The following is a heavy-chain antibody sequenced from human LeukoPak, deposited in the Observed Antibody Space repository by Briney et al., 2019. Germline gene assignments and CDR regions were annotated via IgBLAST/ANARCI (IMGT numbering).Heavy chain of an antibody. V-gene: IGHV3-74*01. D-gene: IGHD6-19*01. J-gene: IGHJ5*02. CDR3: ARELYSSGWTQYNRFDP. Sequence: GGSLRLSCAASGFTFSSYWMHWVRQAPGKGLVWVSRINSDGSSTSYADSVKGRFTISRDNAKNTLYLQMNSLRAEDTAVYYCARELYSSGWTQYNRFDPWGQGTLVTVSS. CDR1: GFTFSSYW. CDR2: INSDGSST.